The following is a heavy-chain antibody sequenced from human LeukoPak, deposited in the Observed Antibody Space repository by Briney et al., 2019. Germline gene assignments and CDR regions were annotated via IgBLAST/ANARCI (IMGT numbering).Heavy chain of an antibody. CDR2: ISSSGSTI. Sequence: KTGGPLRLSCAASGFTFSDYYMSWIRQAPGKGLEWVSYISSSGSTIYYADSVKGRFTISRDNAKNSLYLQMNSLRAEDTAVYYCARGDYYDSSGYYYVFWGQGTLVTVSS. CDR1: GFTFSDYY. V-gene: IGHV3-11*01. J-gene: IGHJ4*02. CDR3: ARGDYYDSSGYYYVF. D-gene: IGHD3-22*01.